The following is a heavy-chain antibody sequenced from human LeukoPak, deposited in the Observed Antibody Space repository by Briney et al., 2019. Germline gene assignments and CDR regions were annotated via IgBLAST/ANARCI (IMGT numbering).Heavy chain of an antibody. CDR1: GGTFSSYA. J-gene: IGHJ6*04. D-gene: IGHD1-14*01. CDR2: IIPIFGTA. Sequence: SVKVSCKASGGTFSSYAISWVRQAPGQGLEWMGGIIPIFGTANYAQKFQGRVTITADESTSTAYMELSSLRSEDAAVYYCARDQGTGGGYYYYGMDVWGKGTTVTVSS. CDR3: ARDQGTGGGYYYYGMDV. V-gene: IGHV1-69*13.